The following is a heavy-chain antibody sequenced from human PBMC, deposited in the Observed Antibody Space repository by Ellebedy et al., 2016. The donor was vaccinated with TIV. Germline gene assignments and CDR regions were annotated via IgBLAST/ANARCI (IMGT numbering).Heavy chain of an antibody. Sequence: GESLKISCAASGFTFSSYAMSWVRQAPGKGLEWVSAISGGGGGTYYADSVKGRFTISRDNSKNTLYLQMNSLRAEDTAVYYCAKIYGSGSYYLGDSYYGMDVWGQGTAVNVS. CDR2: ISGGGGGT. D-gene: IGHD3-10*01. CDR1: GFTFSSYA. J-gene: IGHJ6*02. CDR3: AKIYGSGSYYLGDSYYGMDV. V-gene: IGHV3-23*01.